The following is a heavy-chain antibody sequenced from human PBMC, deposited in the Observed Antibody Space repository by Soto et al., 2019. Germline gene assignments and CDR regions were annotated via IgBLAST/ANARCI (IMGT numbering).Heavy chain of an antibody. Sequence: QVQLVESGGGLVKPGGSLRLSCAASGFTFSDYYMRWIRQAPGKGLEWVSFINSRGTTIYHAASVKGRFTISRDNARKSVYLHIASLRAEDTAVYYLATALCVTPSCHWGAGVGGRGTLVTVSS. V-gene: IGHV3-11*01. CDR2: INSRGTTI. CDR3: ATALCVTPSCHWGAGV. D-gene: IGHD2-2*01. CDR1: GFTFSDYY. J-gene: IGHJ4*02.